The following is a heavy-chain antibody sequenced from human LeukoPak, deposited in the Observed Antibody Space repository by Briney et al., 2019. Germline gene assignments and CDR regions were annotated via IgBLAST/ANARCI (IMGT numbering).Heavy chain of an antibody. Sequence: GRSLRLSCAASGFTFDDFAMHWVRQAPGKGLEWVSGINWNSGTIAYAVSVKGRFTISRDNAKNSLYLQMNSLRADDTALYYCVKEGEMGQNYYGSGRYYYYMDVWGKGTMVTVSS. D-gene: IGHD3-10*01. J-gene: IGHJ6*03. CDR3: VKEGEMGQNYYGSGRYYYYMDV. V-gene: IGHV3-9*01. CDR1: GFTFDDFA. CDR2: INWNSGTI.